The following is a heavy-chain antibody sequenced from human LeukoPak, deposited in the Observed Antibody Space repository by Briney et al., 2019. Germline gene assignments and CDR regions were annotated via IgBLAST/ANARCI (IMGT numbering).Heavy chain of an antibody. Sequence: ETGGSLRLSCAASGFTFSSYWMSWVRQAPGKGLEWVANIKQDGSEKYYVDSVKGRFTISRDNAKNSLYLQMNSLRAEDTAVYYCARGGSGSYRGRAFDIWGQGTTVTVSS. CDR3: ARGGSGSYRGRAFDI. CDR2: IKQDGSEK. CDR1: GFTFSSYW. J-gene: IGHJ3*02. D-gene: IGHD1-26*01. V-gene: IGHV3-7*04.